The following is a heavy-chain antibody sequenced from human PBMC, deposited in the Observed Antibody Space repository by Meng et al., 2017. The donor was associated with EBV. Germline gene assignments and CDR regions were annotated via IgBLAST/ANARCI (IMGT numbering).Heavy chain of an antibody. CDR3: ARGDYTNYPRWFDP. D-gene: IGHD4-11*01. CDR1: GGSVNNESYY. V-gene: IGHV4-61*01. CDR2: IYYTGST. J-gene: IGHJ5*02. Sequence: QVQLQESGPGLVKLSEXLSLTCSVSGGSVNNESYYWGWIRQPPGKGLEYIGYIYYTGSTNYNSSLKSRVTISLDKSKNQFSLKLTSLTAADTAIYYCARGDYTNYPRWFDPWGQGTLVTVSS.